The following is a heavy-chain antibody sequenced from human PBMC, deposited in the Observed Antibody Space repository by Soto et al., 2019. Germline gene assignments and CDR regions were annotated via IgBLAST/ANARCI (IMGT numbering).Heavy chain of an antibody. Sequence: SETLSLTCTVSGGSISSGGYYWSWIRQHPGKGLEWIGYIYYSGSTYYNPSLKSRVTISVDTSKNQFSLKLSSVTAADTAVYYCARDWISYDSSGYYFDYWGQGNLVTVSS. D-gene: IGHD3-22*01. CDR1: GGSISSGGYY. CDR3: ARDWISYDSSGYYFDY. CDR2: IYYSGST. J-gene: IGHJ4*02. V-gene: IGHV4-31*03.